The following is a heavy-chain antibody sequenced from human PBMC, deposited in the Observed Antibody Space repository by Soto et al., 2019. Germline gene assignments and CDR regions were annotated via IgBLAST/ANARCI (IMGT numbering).Heavy chain of an antibody. CDR1: GGSISSGDYY. D-gene: IGHD3-10*01. Sequence: SETLSLTCTVSGGSISSGDYYWSWIRQPPGKGLEWIGYIYYSGSTYYNPSLKSRVTISVDTSKNQFSLKLSSVTADDTAVYYCVRALWRRGFEYWGQGTLVTSPQ. V-gene: IGHV4-30-4*01. CDR2: IYYSGST. J-gene: IGHJ4*02. CDR3: VRALWRRGFEY.